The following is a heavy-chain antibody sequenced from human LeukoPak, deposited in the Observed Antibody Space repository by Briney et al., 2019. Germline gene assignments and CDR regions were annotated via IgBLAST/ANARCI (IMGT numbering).Heavy chain of an antibody. V-gene: IGHV4-39*01. J-gene: IGHJ4*02. D-gene: IGHD3-10*01. CDR1: GGSIRSSYYY. CDR3: ARHYGP. CDR2: IYDSGST. Sequence: PSETLSLTCTVSGGSIRSSYYYCGWIRQPPGKGLEWIGSIYDSGSTYYNPSLKSRVTISVDTSKNQFSLKLSSVTAADTAVYCGARHYGPWGQGTLVTVSS.